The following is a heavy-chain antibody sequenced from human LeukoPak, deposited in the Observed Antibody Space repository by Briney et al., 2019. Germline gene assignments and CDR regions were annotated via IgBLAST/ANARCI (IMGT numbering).Heavy chain of an antibody. J-gene: IGHJ4*02. D-gene: IGHD5-12*01. V-gene: IGHV3-23*01. CDR2: ISGSGGST. CDR1: GFTFNSHA. Sequence: PGGSLRLSCAASGFTFNSHAMSWVRQAPGKGLEWVSAISGSGGSTYYADSVKGRFTISRDNSKNTLFLQMNSLRAEDTAAYYCAKPSAPTIVATIVSLDHWGQGTLVTVSS. CDR3: AKPSAPTIVATIVSLDH.